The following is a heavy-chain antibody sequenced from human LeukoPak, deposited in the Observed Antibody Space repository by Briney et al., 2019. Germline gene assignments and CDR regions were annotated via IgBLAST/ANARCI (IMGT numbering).Heavy chain of an antibody. Sequence: SVKVSCKASGGTFSSYAISWVRQAPGQGLEWMGGIIPIFGTANYAQKFQGRVTITADESTSTAYMELSSLRSEDTAVYYCARTGPSYYYDSSGYHYEDYWGQGTLVTVSS. CDR2: IIPIFGTA. CDR3: ARTGPSYYYDSSGYHYEDY. J-gene: IGHJ4*02. CDR1: GGTFSSYA. D-gene: IGHD3-22*01. V-gene: IGHV1-69*13.